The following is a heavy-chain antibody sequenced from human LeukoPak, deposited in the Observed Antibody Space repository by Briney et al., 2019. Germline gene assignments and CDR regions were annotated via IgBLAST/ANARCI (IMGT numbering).Heavy chain of an antibody. CDR2: ISYDGSNK. CDR3: ARGERWLHYYFDY. J-gene: IGHJ4*02. Sequence: PGGSLRLSCAASGFTFSSYAMSWVRQAPGKGLEWVAVISYDGSNKYYADSVKGRFTISRDNSKNTLYLQMNSLRAEDTAVYYCARGERWLHYYFDYWGQGTLVTVSS. V-gene: IGHV3-30-3*01. D-gene: IGHD5-24*01. CDR1: GFTFSSYA.